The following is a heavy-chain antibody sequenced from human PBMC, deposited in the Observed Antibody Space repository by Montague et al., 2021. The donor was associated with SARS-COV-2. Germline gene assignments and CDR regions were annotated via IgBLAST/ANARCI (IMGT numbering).Heavy chain of an antibody. V-gene: IGHV4-4*07. CDR2: LSTSGST. J-gene: IGHJ5*01. CDR1: GGSITTYY. Sequence: SETLSLTCSVSGGSITTYYWSCVRQPAGKGLEWIGRLSTSGSTNYNPSXXSRVTMSLDTSKNQVSLKLSSVTAADTAVYYCARDASSANSPANNWFDSWSQGTLVTVSS. D-gene: IGHD4/OR15-4a*01. CDR3: ARDASSANSPANNWFDS.